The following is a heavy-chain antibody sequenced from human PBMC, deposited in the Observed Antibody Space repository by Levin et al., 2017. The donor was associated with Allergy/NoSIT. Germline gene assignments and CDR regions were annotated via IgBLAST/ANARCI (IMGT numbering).Heavy chain of an antibody. J-gene: IGHJ5*02. Sequence: LGESLKISCAASGFTFSNCWMTWVRQAPGKGLEWVANIKEDGSQRYYADSVKGRFTISRDNANNSLYLQMNYLGVDDTAVYHCARDTTLAGEAWGQGTLVTVSS. D-gene: IGHD3-16*01. CDR2: IKEDGSQR. CDR3: ARDTTLAGEA. V-gene: IGHV3-7*03. CDR1: GFTFSNCW.